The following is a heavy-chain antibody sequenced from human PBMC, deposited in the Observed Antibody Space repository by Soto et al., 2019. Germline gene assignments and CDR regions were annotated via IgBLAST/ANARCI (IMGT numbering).Heavy chain of an antibody. CDR1: GFTFSSYA. V-gene: IGHV3-23*01. CDR2: ISGSGGST. J-gene: IGHJ4*02. Sequence: EVQLLESVGGLVQPGGSLRLSCAASGFTFSSYAMSWVRQAPGKGLEWVAAISGSGGSTYYADSVKGRFTISRENSKNTLYLQMNSLRAEDTAVYYCAKVRGQHFDYWGQGTLVTVSS. CDR3: AKVRGQHFDY.